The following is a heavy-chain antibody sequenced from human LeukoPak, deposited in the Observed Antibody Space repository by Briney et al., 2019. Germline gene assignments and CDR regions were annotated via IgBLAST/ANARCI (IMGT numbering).Heavy chain of an antibody. Sequence: GASVKVSCKASGYTFTSYYMHWVRQAPGQGLEWMGIINPSGGSTSYAQKFQGRVTMTRDTSTSTAYVELSSLRSEDTAVYYCARDPRYYGSGSWKGIDYWGQGTLVTVSS. CDR3: ARDPRYYGSGSWKGIDY. J-gene: IGHJ4*02. D-gene: IGHD3-10*01. CDR2: INPSGGST. CDR1: GYTFTSYY. V-gene: IGHV1-46*01.